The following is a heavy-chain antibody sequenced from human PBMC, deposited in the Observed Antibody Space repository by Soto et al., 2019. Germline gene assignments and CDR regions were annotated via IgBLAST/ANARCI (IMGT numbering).Heavy chain of an antibody. D-gene: IGHD3-10*01. CDR3: AKDTQTVKFGESLDV. CDR2: ISGSGGST. V-gene: IGHV3-23*01. Sequence: GGSLRLSCAASGFTFNSYAMSWVRQAPGKGLEWVSAISGSGGSTYYADSVKGRFTISRDNSKNTLYLQMNSLRAEDTAAYYCAKDTQTVKFGESLDVWGQGTTVTVSS. J-gene: IGHJ6*02. CDR1: GFTFNSYA.